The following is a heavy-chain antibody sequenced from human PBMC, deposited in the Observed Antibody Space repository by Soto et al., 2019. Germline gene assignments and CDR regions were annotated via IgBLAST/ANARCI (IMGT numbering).Heavy chain of an antibody. V-gene: IGHV3-30*18. Sequence: RVSCAASGFTFSSYGMHCVRQAPGKLLEWVAVISYDGRNKYYADAVKGRFTISRDNSKNTLYLQMSSLRAEDTAVYYCVKDGSSGWPYFYDMDVWGQGTTVTVSS. CDR1: GFTFSSYG. D-gene: IGHD6-19*01. CDR2: ISYDGRNK. CDR3: VKDGSSGWPYFYDMDV. J-gene: IGHJ6*02.